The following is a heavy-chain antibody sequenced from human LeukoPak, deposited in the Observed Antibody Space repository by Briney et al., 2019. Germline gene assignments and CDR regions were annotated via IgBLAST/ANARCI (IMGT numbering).Heavy chain of an antibody. CDR1: GGSISSSIYY. D-gene: IGHD2-8*01. J-gene: IGHJ4*02. Sequence: SETLSLTCSVSGGSISSSIYYWGWIRQPPGKGLEWIGSIDYSGTVYYNPSLKSRVTISVDTSKNQFSLKLTSVTAADTSVYYCARTFCTDGFCYFFYWGQGTLVTVSS. V-gene: IGHV4-39*01. CDR2: IDYSGTV. CDR3: ARTFCTDGFCYFFY.